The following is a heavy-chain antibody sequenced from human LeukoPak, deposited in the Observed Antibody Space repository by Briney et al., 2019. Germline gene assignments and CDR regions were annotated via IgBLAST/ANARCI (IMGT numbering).Heavy chain of an antibody. CDR1: GFTFSSYS. CDR3: AKGRYESSGFNWAA. J-gene: IGHJ4*02. V-gene: IGHV3-23*01. D-gene: IGHD3-22*01. CDR2: ISGSGGST. Sequence: GGSLRLSCAASGFTFSSYSMNWVRQAPGKGLEWVSAISGSGGSTYYADSVKGRFTISRDNSKNTLYLQMNSLRAEDTAVYYCAKGRYESSGFNWAAWGQGTLVTVSS.